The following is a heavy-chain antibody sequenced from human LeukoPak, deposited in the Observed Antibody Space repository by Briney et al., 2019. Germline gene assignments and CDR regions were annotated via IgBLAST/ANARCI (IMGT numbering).Heavy chain of an antibody. CDR2: IYYSGST. J-gene: IGHJ5*02. CDR3: ARSRITMVRGVFDP. Sequence: PSETLSLTCTVSGGSISSYYWSWIWQPPGKGLEWIGYIYYSGSTNYNPSLKSRVTISVDTSKNQFSLKLSSVTAADTAVYYCARSRITMVRGVFDPWGQGTLVTVSS. D-gene: IGHD3-10*01. V-gene: IGHV4-59*01. CDR1: GGSISSYY.